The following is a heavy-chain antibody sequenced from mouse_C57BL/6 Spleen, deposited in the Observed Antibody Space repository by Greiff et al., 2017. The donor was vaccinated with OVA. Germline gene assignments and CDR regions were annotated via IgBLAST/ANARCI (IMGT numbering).Heavy chain of an antibody. J-gene: IGHJ3*01. V-gene: IGHV1-26*01. Sequence: VQLKQSGPELVKPGASVKISCKASGYTFTDSYMNWVKQSHGKSLEWIGDINPNNGGTSYNQKFKGKATLTVDKSSSTAYMELRSLTSEDSAVYYCARGSAWFAYWGQGTLVTVSA. CDR3: ARGSAWFAY. CDR1: GYTFTDSY. CDR2: INPNNGGT.